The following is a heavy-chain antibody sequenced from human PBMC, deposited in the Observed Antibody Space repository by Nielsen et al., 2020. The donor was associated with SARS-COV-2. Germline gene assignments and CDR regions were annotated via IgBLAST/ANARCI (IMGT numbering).Heavy chain of an antibody. D-gene: IGHD2-2*01. CDR1: GFTFSSYW. Sequence: GESLKISCAASGFTFSSYWMSWVRQAPGKGLEWVANIKQDGSEKYYADSVKGRFTISRDNAKNSLYLQMNSLRAEDTAVYYCARDLHQPGLDYWGQGTLVTVSS. J-gene: IGHJ4*02. V-gene: IGHV3-7*01. CDR3: ARDLHQPGLDY. CDR2: IKQDGSEK.